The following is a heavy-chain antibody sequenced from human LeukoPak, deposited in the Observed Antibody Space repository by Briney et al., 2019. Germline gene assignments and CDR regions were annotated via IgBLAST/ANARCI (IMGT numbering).Heavy chain of an antibody. V-gene: IGHV3-43*02. CDR1: GFTFDDYYA. J-gene: IGHJ4*02. D-gene: IGHD1-26*01. Sequence: GGSLRLSCAVSGFTFDDYYAIHWVRQAPGKGLEWVSLISGDGRRTNYTDSVKCRFTIFRDNAKNSLYLQMNSLRAEDTALYYCARDGRPWELPPLPFDYWGQGTLVTVSS. CDR3: ARDGRPWELPPLPFDY. CDR2: ISGDGRRT.